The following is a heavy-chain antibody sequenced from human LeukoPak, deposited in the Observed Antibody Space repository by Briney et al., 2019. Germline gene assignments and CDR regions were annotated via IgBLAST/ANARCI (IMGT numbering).Heavy chain of an antibody. J-gene: IGHJ2*01. Sequence: PGGSLRLSCAASEFTYGMNWVRQAPGKGLECVSAISSSGSNTHYADSVKGRFTISRDNSKNTLYLQMSSLRAEDTAVYYCAKDAMATIYYWYFDLWGRGTLVTVSS. CDR2: ISSSGSNT. V-gene: IGHV3-23*01. CDR3: AKDAMATIYYWYFDL. D-gene: IGHD5-24*01. CDR1: EFTYG.